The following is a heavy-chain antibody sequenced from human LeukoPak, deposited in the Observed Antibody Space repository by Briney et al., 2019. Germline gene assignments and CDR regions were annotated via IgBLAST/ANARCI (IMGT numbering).Heavy chain of an antibody. V-gene: IGHV3-7*01. CDR2: IKQDGREK. CDR3: TRDEAAATN. Sequence: GGSLRLSCAGSGFTFSSYWMSWVRQAPGKGPEWVANIKQDGREKHYVDSVKGRFTISRDNAESSLYLQMNSLRAEDTAVYYCTRDEAAATNWGQGTLVTVSS. J-gene: IGHJ4*02. CDR1: GFTFSSYW. D-gene: IGHD6-13*01.